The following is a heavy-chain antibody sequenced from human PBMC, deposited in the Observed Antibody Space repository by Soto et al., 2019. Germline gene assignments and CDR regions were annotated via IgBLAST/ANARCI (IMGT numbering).Heavy chain of an antibody. Sequence: QLQLQESGPGLVKPSETLSLTCSVSGGSISSSSYFWDSIRQPPGKGLEWIGSIFYSGSTYYNPSLKSRVTVSVDTSKNQFSVKLSSVTAADTAVYYCARHPSDFWFDPWGEGTLVTVSS. CDR1: GGSISSSSYF. V-gene: IGHV4-39*01. CDR3: ARHPSDFWFDP. CDR2: IFYSGST. D-gene: IGHD2-21*02. J-gene: IGHJ5*02.